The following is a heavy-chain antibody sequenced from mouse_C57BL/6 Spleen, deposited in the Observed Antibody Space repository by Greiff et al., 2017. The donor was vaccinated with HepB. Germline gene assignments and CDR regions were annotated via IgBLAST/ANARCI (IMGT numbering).Heavy chain of an antibody. V-gene: IGHV1-18*01. CDR2: INPNNGGT. J-gene: IGHJ2*01. D-gene: IGHD1-1*01. CDR1: GYTFTDYN. CDR3: ARGRYYYGSSYDFDY. Sequence: VHVKQSGPELVKPGASVKIPCKASGYTFTDYNMDWVKQSHGKSLEWIGDINPNNGGTIYNQKFKGKATLTVDKSSSTAYMELRSLTSEDTAVYYCARGRYYYGSSYDFDYWGQGTTLTVSS.